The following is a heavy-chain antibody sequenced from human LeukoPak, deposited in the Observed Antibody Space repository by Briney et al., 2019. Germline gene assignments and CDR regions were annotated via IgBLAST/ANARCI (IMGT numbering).Heavy chain of an antibody. D-gene: IGHD3-10*01. J-gene: IGHJ4*02. Sequence: GGSLRPSCTASGFNFSTYAMTWVRQPPGKGLQWVSTINAGGTNTKYADSVKGRFTISRDSSKSTLYLQMNSLRVEDTAVYYCANGESPDYWGQGTLVTVSS. CDR1: GFNFSTYA. V-gene: IGHV3-23*01. CDR3: ANGESPDY. CDR2: INAGGTNT.